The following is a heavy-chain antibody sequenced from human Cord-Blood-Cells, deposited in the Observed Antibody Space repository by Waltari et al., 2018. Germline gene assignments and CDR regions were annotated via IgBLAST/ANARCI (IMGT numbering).Heavy chain of an antibody. J-gene: IGHJ4*02. D-gene: IGHD6-13*01. CDR1: GYSFTSYW. V-gene: IGHV5-51*03. CDR3: ARLDPAAGDPGSYYFDY. Sequence: EVQLVQSGAEVKKPGESLKISCKGSGYSFTSYWIGWVRQMPGKGLEWMGIIYPGAADTRYSPSFQGQVTISADKSISTAYLQWSSLKASDTAMYYCARLDPAAGDPGSYYFDYWGQGTLVTVSS. CDR2: IYPGAADT.